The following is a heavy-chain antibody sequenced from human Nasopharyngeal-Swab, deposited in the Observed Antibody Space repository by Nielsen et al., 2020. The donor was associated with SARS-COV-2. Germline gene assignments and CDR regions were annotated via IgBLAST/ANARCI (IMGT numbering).Heavy chain of an antibody. J-gene: IGHJ4*02. V-gene: IGHV3-11*04. Sequence: GESLKISCAASGFTFSDYYMSWIRQAPGKGLEWVSYISSSGSTIYYADSVKGRFTISRDNAKNSLYLQMSSLRAEDTAVYYCARASTYYYDSSGLYWGQGTLVTVSS. CDR1: GFTFSDYY. CDR2: ISSSGSTI. D-gene: IGHD3-22*01. CDR3: ARASTYYYDSSGLY.